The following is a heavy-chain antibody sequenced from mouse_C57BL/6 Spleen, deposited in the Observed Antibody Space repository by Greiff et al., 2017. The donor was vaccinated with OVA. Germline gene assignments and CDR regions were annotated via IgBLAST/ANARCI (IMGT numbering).Heavy chain of an antibody. V-gene: IGHV1-80*01. J-gene: IGHJ4*01. CDR3: ARPVWDPYAMDY. D-gene: IGHD2-10*02. Sequence: QVQLQQSGAELVKPGASVKISCKASGYAFSSYWMNWVKQRPGKGLEWIGQIYPGDGDTNYNGKFKGKATLTADKSSSTAYMQLSSLTSEDSAVYFCARPVWDPYAMDYWGQGTSVTVSS. CDR2: IYPGDGDT. CDR1: GYAFSSYW.